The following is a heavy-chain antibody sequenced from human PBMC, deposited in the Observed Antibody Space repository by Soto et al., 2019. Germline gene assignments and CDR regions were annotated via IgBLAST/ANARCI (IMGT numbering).Heavy chain of an antibody. J-gene: IGHJ6*02. CDR1: GFTFSSYG. V-gene: IGHV3-30*18. D-gene: IGHD3-3*01. Sequence: PGGSLRLSCAASGFTFSSYGMHWVRQAPGKGLEWVAVISYDGSSKYYADSVKGRFTISRDNSKNTLYLQMNSLRAEDTAVYYCAKDRGKTYYDFWSGSYRSYYGMDVWGQGTTVTVSS. CDR2: ISYDGSSK. CDR3: AKDRGKTYYDFWSGSYRSYYGMDV.